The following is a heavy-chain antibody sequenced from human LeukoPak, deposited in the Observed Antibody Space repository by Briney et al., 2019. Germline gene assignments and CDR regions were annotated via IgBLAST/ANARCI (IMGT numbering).Heavy chain of an antibody. CDR1: GFTFSNYW. CDR3: ARAWTGYSYGDY. V-gene: IGHV3-11*01. D-gene: IGHD5-18*01. Sequence: GGSLRLSCATSGFTFSNYWMSWVPQAPGKGLEWVSYISGSGSTIYYAGSVKGRFTISRDNSKNSLYLQMNSLRAEDTAVYYCARAWTGYSYGDYWGQGTLVTVSS. J-gene: IGHJ4*02. CDR2: ISGSGSTI.